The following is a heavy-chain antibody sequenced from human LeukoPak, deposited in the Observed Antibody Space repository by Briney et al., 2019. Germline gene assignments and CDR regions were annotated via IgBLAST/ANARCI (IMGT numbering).Heavy chain of an antibody. V-gene: IGHV3-48*01. Sequence: PGGSLRLSCAASGFVSSDYTMSWVRQAPGKGLEGVSYIIGGINTIYYTDSVKGRFTISRDTAKNSLHLQMNSLRAEDTALYYCARDKEYYYDSSGWGYFDYWGQGTLVTVSS. D-gene: IGHD3-22*01. CDR1: GFVSSDYT. CDR3: ARDKEYYYDSSGWGYFDY. CDR2: IIGGINTI. J-gene: IGHJ4*02.